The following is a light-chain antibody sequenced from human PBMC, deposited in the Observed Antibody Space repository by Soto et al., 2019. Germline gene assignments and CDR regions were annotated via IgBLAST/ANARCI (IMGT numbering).Light chain of an antibody. CDR2: EVS. J-gene: IGLJ1*01. Sequence: QSVLTQPASVSGSPGQSITISCTGTSSDIGSYNFVSWYQHHPGKAPKLLIYEVSYRPSGISGRFSGSKSANTASLTISGLQAEDEADDFCSSCKSTTPPPPLVFGSGTKVTVL. V-gene: IGLV2-14*01. CDR3: SSCKSTTPPPPLV. CDR1: SSDIGSYNF.